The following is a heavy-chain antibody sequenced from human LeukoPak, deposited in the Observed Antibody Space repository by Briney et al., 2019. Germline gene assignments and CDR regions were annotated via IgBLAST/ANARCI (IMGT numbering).Heavy chain of an antibody. D-gene: IGHD5-24*01. Sequence: SETLSLTCTVSGGSINSYYWSWIRQPPGKGLEWIGYIYYSGSTNYNPSLKSRVTISVDTSKNQFSLKLSSVTAADTAVYYCARLAVRDGYKEMAAIDYWGQGTLVTVSS. V-gene: IGHV4-59*08. CDR1: GGSINSYY. J-gene: IGHJ4*02. CDR3: ARLAVRDGYKEMAAIDY. CDR2: IYYSGST.